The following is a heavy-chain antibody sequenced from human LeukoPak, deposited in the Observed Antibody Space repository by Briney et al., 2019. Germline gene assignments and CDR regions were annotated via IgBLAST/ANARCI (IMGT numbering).Heavy chain of an antibody. V-gene: IGHV3-23*01. D-gene: IGHD3-22*01. CDR2: ISGSGGST. CDR3: AKDSLVFHSSGYYRDY. Sequence: PGGTLRLSCAASGFTFSSYGMGWVRQAPGKGLEWVSAISGSGGSTYYADSVKGRFTISRDNSKNTLYLQMNSLRAEDTAVYYCAKDSLVFHSSGYYRDYWGQGTLVTVSS. CDR1: GFTFSSYG. J-gene: IGHJ4*02.